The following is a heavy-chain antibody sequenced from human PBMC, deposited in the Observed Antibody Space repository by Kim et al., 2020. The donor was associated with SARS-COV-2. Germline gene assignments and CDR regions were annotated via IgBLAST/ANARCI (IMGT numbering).Heavy chain of an antibody. CDR3: ARARNQQLGYCSGGSCYFGWFDP. J-gene: IGHJ5*02. CDR2: ISSSSSTI. Sequence: GGSLRLSCAASGFTFSSYSMNWVRQAPGKGLEWVSYISSSSSTIYYADSVKGRFTISRDNAKNSLYLQMNSLRDEDTAVYYCARARNQQLGYCSGGSCYFGWFDPWGQGTLVTVSS. D-gene: IGHD2-15*01. CDR1: GFTFSSYS. V-gene: IGHV3-48*02.